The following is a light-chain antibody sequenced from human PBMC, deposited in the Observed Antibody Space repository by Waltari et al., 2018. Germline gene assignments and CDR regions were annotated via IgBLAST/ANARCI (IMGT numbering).Light chain of an antibody. CDR1: SNNVGNQV. V-gene: IGLV10-54*01. Sequence: QAGLTQPPSVSKALRQPATPTCTGNSNNVGNQVAAWLQQHHGHPPKLLTSRNNNRPSGGSVVVSACWSSITAALTVTELRPKDEADSYCSASDSDRRAWVFRGGTKESVL. J-gene: IGLJ3*02. CDR2: RNN. CDR3: SASDSDRRAWV.